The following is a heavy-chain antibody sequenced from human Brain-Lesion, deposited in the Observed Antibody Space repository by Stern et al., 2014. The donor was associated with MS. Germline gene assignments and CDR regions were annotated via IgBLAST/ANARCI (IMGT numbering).Heavy chain of an antibody. CDR1: GYRFDNYW. CDR2: IHNADSDT. Sequence: EVQLEESGAEVKKPGESLKISCKGSGYRFDNYWIGWVRQKPGKGLEWMGIIHNADSDTRYSPSLQGQVTISADKSISTVYLQWSSLKASDTAMYYCARTYSSGWYGGHAFDIWGQGTMVTVSS. J-gene: IGHJ3*02. V-gene: IGHV5-51*01. D-gene: IGHD6-19*01. CDR3: ARTYSSGWYGGHAFDI.